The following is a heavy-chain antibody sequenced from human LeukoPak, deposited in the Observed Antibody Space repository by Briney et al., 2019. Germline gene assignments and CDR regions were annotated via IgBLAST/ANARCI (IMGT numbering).Heavy chain of an antibody. CDR1: GYSISSGYY. CDR3: ARVVGSYYYYYMDV. J-gene: IGHJ6*03. Sequence: SETLSLTRTVSGYSISSGYYWGWIRQPPGKGLEWIGSIYHSGSTYYNPSLKSRVTMSVDTSKNQFSLKLSSVTAADTAVYYCARVVGSYYYYYMDVWGKGTTVTVSS. V-gene: IGHV4-38-2*02. CDR2: IYHSGST.